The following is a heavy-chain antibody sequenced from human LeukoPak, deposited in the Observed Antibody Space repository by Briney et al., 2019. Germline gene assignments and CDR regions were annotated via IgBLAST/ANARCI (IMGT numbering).Heavy chain of an antibody. CDR1: GYTFTGYY. J-gene: IGHJ5*02. V-gene: IGHV1-2*04. CDR3: ARDLFLDRTTFENWFDP. CDR2: INPNSGGT. D-gene: IGHD2/OR15-2a*01. Sequence: ASVKVSCKASGYTFTGYYMHWVRQAPGQGLEWMGWINPNSGGTNYAQKFQGWVTMTRDTSISTAYMELSRLRSDDTAVYYCARDLFLDRTTFENWFDPWGQGTLVTVSS.